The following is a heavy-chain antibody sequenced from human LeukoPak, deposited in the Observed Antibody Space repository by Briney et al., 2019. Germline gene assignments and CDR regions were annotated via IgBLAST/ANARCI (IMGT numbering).Heavy chain of an antibody. Sequence: SETLSLTCTVSGFSISSDYYWGWIRQPPGKGLEWIGSIYHSGSTYYNPSLKSRVTISVDTSKNQFSLKLSSVTAADTAVYYCARAQAGDYWGQGTLVTVSS. CDR3: ARAQAGDY. J-gene: IGHJ4*02. V-gene: IGHV4-38-2*02. CDR2: IYHSGST. CDR1: GFSISSDYY.